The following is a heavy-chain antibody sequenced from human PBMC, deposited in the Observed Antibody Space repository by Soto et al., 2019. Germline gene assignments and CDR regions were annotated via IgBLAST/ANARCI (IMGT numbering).Heavy chain of an antibody. D-gene: IGHD2-2*01. CDR3: AKDLGYCSSTSCLNLYGMDV. CDR2: ISYDGSNK. Sequence: GGSLRLSCAASGFTFSSYGMHWVRQAPGKGLEWVAVISYDGSNKYYADSVKGRFTTSRDNSKNTLYLQMNSLRAEDTAVYYCAKDLGYCSSTSCLNLYGMDVWGQGTTVTVSS. J-gene: IGHJ6*02. CDR1: GFTFSSYG. V-gene: IGHV3-30*18.